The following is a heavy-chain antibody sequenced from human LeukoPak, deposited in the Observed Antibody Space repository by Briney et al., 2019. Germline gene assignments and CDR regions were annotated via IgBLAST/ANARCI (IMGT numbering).Heavy chain of an antibody. CDR1: GFTFSNAW. Sequence: GGSLRLSCAASGFTFSNAWMSWGRQAPGKGLELVGRIKSKTDGGTTDYAAPLKGRFTISRDDSKNTLYLQMNSLKTEDTAVYYCTTDFAVAATPIDYWGQGTLVTVSS. CDR3: TTDFAVAATPIDY. J-gene: IGHJ4*02. D-gene: IGHD2-15*01. CDR2: IKSKTDGGTT. V-gene: IGHV3-15*01.